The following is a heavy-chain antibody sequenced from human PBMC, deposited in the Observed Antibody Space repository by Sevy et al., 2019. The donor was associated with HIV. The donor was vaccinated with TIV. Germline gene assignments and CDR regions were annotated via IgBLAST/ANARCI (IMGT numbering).Heavy chain of an antibody. CDR2: FAPQYGET. D-gene: IGHD2-15*01. CDR3: TTVGLRYYSGSSSYQGDWFDP. J-gene: IGHJ5*02. Sequence: ASVKVSCKVSGYTLTKLSIHWVRQAPGKGLEWMGEFAPQYGETIYAQRFQGRLTMTGDTCPDTAFMELSSLTSEETAIYYCTTVGLRYYSGSSSYQGDWFDPWGQGTLVTVSS. V-gene: IGHV1-24*01. CDR1: GYTLTKLS.